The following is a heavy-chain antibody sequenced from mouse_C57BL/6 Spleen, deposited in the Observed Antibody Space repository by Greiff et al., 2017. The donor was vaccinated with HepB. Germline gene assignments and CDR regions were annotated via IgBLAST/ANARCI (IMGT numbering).Heavy chain of an antibody. CDR2: ISYDGSN. CDR3: ASLGLYWYFDV. D-gene: IGHD4-1*01. CDR1: GYSITSGYY. J-gene: IGHJ1*03. Sequence: ESGPGLVKPSQSLSLTCSVTGYSITSGYYWNWIRQFPGNKLEWMGYISYDGSNNYNPSLKNRISITRDTSKNQFFLKLNSVTTEDTATYYCASLGLYWYFDVWGTGTTVTVSS. V-gene: IGHV3-6*01.